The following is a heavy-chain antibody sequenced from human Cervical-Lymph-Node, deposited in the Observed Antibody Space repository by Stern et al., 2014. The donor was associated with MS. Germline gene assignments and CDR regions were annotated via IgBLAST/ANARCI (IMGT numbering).Heavy chain of an antibody. J-gene: IGHJ4*02. CDR2: IYWDDQK. CDR3: AHRTAGPFDY. Sequence: QVTLKESGPALVKPTQTLTLTCTFSGFSLSTSGLGVGWIRQPPVEALEWLAYIYWDDQKRYSPSLKSRLTITKDTSKNQVVLTLTNVDPVDTATYYCAHRTAGPFDYWGQGTLVTVSS. V-gene: IGHV2-5*02. CDR1: GFSLSTSGLG.